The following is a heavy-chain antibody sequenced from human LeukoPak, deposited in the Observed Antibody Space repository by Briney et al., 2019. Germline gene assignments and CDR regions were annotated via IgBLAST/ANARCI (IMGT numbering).Heavy chain of an antibody. CDR3: ARVSYCSSTSCHALYAFDI. CDR2: IYYSGST. CDR1: GGSISSGDYY. Sequence: SETLSLTCTVSGGSISSGDYYWSWIRQPPGKGLEWIGYIYYSGSTYYNPSLKSRVTISVDTSKNQFSLKLSSVTAADTAVYYCARVSYCSSTSCHALYAFDIWGQGTMVTVSS. V-gene: IGHV4-30-4*08. J-gene: IGHJ3*02. D-gene: IGHD2-2*01.